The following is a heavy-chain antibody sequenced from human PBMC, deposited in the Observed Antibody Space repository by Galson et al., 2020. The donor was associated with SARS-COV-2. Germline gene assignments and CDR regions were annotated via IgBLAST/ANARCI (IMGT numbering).Heavy chain of an antibody. V-gene: IGHV2-70*01. CDR3: ARTHYDILTGRNWFDP. D-gene: IGHD3-9*01. CDR1: GFSLSTSGMC. J-gene: IGHJ5*02. Sequence: SGPTLVKPTQTLTLTCTFSGFSLSTSGMCVSWIRHPPGKALEWLALIDWDDDKYYSTSLKTRLTISKDTSKNQVVLTMTNMDPVDTATYYCARTHYDILTGRNWFDPWGQGTLVTVSS. CDR2: IDWDDDK.